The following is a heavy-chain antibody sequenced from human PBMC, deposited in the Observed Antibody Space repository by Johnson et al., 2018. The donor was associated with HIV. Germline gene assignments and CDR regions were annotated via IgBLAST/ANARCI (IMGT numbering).Heavy chain of an antibody. CDR3: ARVRAGRENAFDI. J-gene: IGHJ3*02. CDR2: IWADGSIT. Sequence: QVQLVESGGGVVQTWRSLRLSCASSGFSFSTYGMHWVRQAPGKGLEWVAIIWADGSITYCADSVKGGFTISRANSKNTLSLQMNSPRVDDTAIYYCARVRAGRENAFDIWGQGTMVTVSS. D-gene: IGHD1-26*01. CDR1: GFSFSTYG. V-gene: IGHV3-33*01.